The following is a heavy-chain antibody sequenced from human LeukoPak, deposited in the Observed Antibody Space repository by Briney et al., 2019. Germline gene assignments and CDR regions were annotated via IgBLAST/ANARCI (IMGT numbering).Heavy chain of an antibody. CDR3: ARAAGSSSYHPLDY. J-gene: IGHJ4*02. CDR1: GFTFSRYG. V-gene: IGHV3-21*01. Sequence: GGSLRLSCAASGFTFSRYGIHWVRQAPGKGLEWVSSISSSSSYIYYADSVKGRFTISRDNAKNSLYLQMNSLRAEDTAVYYCARAAGSSSYHPLDYWGQGTLVTVSS. CDR2: ISSSSSYI. D-gene: IGHD6-13*01.